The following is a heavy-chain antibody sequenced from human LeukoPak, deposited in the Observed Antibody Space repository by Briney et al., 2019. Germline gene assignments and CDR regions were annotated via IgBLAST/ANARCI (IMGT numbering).Heavy chain of an antibody. D-gene: IGHD3-10*01. V-gene: IGHV3-7*01. CDR2: IKHDGSEK. CDR3: AKRADSGSYYAAFDI. Sequence: GGSLRLSCAASGFIFTNYFMSWVRQAPGKGLEWVASIKHDGSEKYYVDSVRGRFTISRDNTKYSLYLQMSSLRAEDTAVYYCAKRADSGSYYAAFDIWGQGTMVTVSS. J-gene: IGHJ3*02. CDR1: GFIFTNYF.